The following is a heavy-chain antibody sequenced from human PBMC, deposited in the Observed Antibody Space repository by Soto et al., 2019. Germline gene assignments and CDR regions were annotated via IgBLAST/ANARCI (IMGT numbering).Heavy chain of an antibody. CDR3: ARVSTLAYFDY. Sequence: PSETLSLTCTVSGGSISSYYWSWLRQPPGKGLEWIGYIYYSGSTNYNPSLKSRVTISVDTSKNQSSLKLSSVTAADTAVYYCARVSTLAYFDYWGQGTLVTVSP. D-gene: IGHD2-2*01. J-gene: IGHJ4*02. CDR1: GGSISSYY. V-gene: IGHV4-59*12. CDR2: IYYSGST.